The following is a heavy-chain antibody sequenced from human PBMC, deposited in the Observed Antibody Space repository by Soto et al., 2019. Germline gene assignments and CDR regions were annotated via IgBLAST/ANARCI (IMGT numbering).Heavy chain of an antibody. J-gene: IGHJ4*02. CDR1: GYTFTSYG. V-gene: IGHV1-18*01. CDR3: ARDHPTMVRGAVDY. D-gene: IGHD3-10*01. CDR2: ISAYNGNT. Sequence: QVQLVQSGAEVKKPGASVKVSCKASGYTFTSYGITWVRQAPGQGLEWMGWISAYNGNTNYAQKLQGRVTMTTDTSTSTAYMELRSMRSDATAVYYCARDHPTMVRGAVDYWGQGTLVTVSS.